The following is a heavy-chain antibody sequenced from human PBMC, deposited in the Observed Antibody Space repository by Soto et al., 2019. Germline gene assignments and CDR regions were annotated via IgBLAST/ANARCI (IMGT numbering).Heavy chain of an antibody. Sequence: ASVKVSCKASGYTFTSYGISWVRQAPGQGLEWMGWISAYNGNTNYAQKLQGRVTMTTDTSTSTAYMELRSLRSDDTAVYYCATCANYDSWCCPEFDYWGQGTLVTVSS. J-gene: IGHJ4*02. CDR1: GYTFTSYG. CDR2: ISAYNGNT. D-gene: IGHD3-3*01. V-gene: IGHV1-18*04. CDR3: ATCANYDSWCCPEFDY.